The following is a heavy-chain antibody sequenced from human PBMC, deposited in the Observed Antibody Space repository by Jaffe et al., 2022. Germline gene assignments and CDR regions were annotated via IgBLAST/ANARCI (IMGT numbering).Heavy chain of an antibody. CDR2: ISSSGSTI. J-gene: IGHJ3*02. CDR3: AREGMDYDILTGYYKGAFDI. D-gene: IGHD3-9*01. V-gene: IGHV3-48*03. Sequence: EVQLVESGGGLVQPGGSLRLSCAASGFTFSSYEMNWVRQAPGKGLEWVSYISSSGSTIYYADSVKGRFTISRDNAKNSLYLQMNSLRAEDTAVYYCAREGMDYDILTGYYKGAFDIWGQGTMVTVSS. CDR1: GFTFSSYE.